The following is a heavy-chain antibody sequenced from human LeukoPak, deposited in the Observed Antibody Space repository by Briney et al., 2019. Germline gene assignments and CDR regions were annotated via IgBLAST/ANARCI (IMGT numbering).Heavy chain of an antibody. Sequence: GGSLRLSCAASGFTFSSSAMSWVRQAPGKGLEWVSAISNNGGYTYYADSVQGRFTISRDNSKSTLCLQMNSLRAEDTAVYYCARASGGAYWGQGTLVTVSS. D-gene: IGHD3-16*01. J-gene: IGHJ4*02. CDR2: ISNNGGYT. CDR3: ARASGGAY. V-gene: IGHV3-23*01. CDR1: GFTFSSSA.